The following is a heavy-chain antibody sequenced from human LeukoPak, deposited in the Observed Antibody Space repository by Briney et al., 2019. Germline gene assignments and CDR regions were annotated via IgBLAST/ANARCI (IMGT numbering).Heavy chain of an antibody. CDR3: AREIGSGRGYVWGSYRESSYNWFDP. Sequence: PSETLSLTCTVSGGSISSYYWSWIRQPAGKGLEWIGRIYTSGSTNYNPSLKSRVTMSVDTSKNQFSLKLSSVTAVDTAVYYCAREIGSGRGYVWGSYRESSYNWFDPWGQGTLVTVSS. CDR1: GGSISSYY. CDR2: IYTSGST. D-gene: IGHD3-16*02. V-gene: IGHV4-4*07. J-gene: IGHJ5*02.